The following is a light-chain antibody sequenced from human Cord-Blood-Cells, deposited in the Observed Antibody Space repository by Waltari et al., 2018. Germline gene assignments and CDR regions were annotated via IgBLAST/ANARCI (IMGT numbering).Light chain of an antibody. V-gene: IGLV2-14*01. J-gene: IGLJ1*01. CDR1: SSDAGGYNY. CDR2: DVS. CDR3: SSYTSSSTYV. Sequence: QSALTQPASVSGSPGQSITISCTGTSSDAGGYNYLSWYQQHPGKAPKLMIYDVSNRPSGVSNRFSGSKSGNTASLTISGLQAEDEADYYCSSYTSSSTYVFGTGTKVTVL.